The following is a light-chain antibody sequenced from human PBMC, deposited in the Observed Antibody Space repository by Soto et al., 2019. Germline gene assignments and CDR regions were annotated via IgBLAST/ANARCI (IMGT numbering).Light chain of an antibody. J-gene: IGKJ5*01. CDR1: QRISTF. CDR3: QQSYRTPT. Sequence: DIQMTQSPSSLSAFVGDSVTITCHASQRISTFLNWYHQKPGKAPKLLIYSASYLQSGVPSNFSGSGSGTDYTLPISSLKPEDFATYYCQQSYRTPTVGKGTRLEIK. CDR2: SAS. V-gene: IGKV1-39*01.